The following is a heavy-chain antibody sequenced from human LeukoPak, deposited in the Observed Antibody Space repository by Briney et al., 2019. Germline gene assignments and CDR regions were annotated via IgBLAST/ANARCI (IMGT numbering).Heavy chain of an antibody. J-gene: IGHJ3*01. V-gene: IGHV4-38-2*02. CDR1: GYSISSGYY. D-gene: IGHD5-18*01. CDR2: IYLSGST. CDR3: ARDLVGYSYGSDAFDV. Sequence: SETLSLTCTVSGYSISSGYYWGWIRQPPGKGLEWIGSIYLSGSTYYNPSLKSRVTISVDTSKDQFSLKLNSVTAADTAVYYCARDLVGYSYGSDAFDVWGQGTMVTVSS.